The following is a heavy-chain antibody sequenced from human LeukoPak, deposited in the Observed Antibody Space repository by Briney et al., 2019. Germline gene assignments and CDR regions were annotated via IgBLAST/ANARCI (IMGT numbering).Heavy chain of an antibody. CDR2: ISGSGCST. D-gene: IGHD3-22*01. CDR3: AKDGGKYYYDSSGSDW. J-gene: IGHJ4*02. CDR1: GFTFSSYA. V-gene: IGHV3-23*01. Sequence: GGSLRLSCAASGFTFSSYAMSWVRQAPGKGLEWVSAISGSGCSTYYADSVKGRFTISRDNSKNTLYLQMNSLRAEDTAVYYCAKDGGKYYYDSSGSDWWGQGTLVTVSS.